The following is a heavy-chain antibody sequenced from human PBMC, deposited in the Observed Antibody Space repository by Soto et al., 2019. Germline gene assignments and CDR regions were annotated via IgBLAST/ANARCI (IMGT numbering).Heavy chain of an antibody. J-gene: IGHJ4*02. CDR3: ARDSLGITAAGHY. Sequence: SETLSLTCIVSGASISGYYWSWIRQPAGKGLEWIGRVYTHGSTSYNPSLKSRVTMSLDTSKNRFSLRLSSVTAADTAVYYCARDSLGITAAGHYWGQGTLVTVSS. CDR1: GASISGYY. V-gene: IGHV4-4*07. CDR2: VYTHGST. D-gene: IGHD3-16*01.